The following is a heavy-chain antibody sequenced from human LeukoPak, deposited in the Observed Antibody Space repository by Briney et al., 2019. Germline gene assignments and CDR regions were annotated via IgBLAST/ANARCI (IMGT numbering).Heavy chain of an antibody. CDR2: IYYSGST. CDR3: ARANYDILTGYYTDAFDI. CDR1: GGSISSGGYY. V-gene: IGHV4-31*03. Sequence: SETLSLTCTVSGGSISSGGYYWSWIRQHPGKGLEWIGYIYYSGSTYYNPSLKSRVTISVDTSKNQFSLKLSSVTAADTAVYYSARANYDILTGYYTDAFDIWGQGTMVTVSS. D-gene: IGHD3-9*01. J-gene: IGHJ3*02.